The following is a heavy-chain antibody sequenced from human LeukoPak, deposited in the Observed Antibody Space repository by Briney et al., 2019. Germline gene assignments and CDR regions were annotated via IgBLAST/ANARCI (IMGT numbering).Heavy chain of an antibody. Sequence: GGSLRLSCAASGFTFSSYAMHWVRQAPGKGLEWVAVISYDGSNKYYADSVKGRFTISRDNSKNTLYLQMNSLRAEDTAVYYCARVGDNCSSTSCYAGAIYFDYWGQGTLVTVSS. CDR1: GFTFSSYA. J-gene: IGHJ4*02. CDR2: ISYDGSNK. D-gene: IGHD2-2*01. CDR3: ARVGDNCSSTSCYAGAIYFDY. V-gene: IGHV3-30*04.